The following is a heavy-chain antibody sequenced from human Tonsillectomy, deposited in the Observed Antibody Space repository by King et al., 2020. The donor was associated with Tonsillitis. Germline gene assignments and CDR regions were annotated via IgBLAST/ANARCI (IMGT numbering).Heavy chain of an antibody. Sequence: VTLKESGPALVKPTQTLTLTCTFSGFSLSTSGMRVSGIRQAPGKALEWLARIDWDDDKFYSTSLKTRVTISKDTSKHQVVLTLTNVDPVDTATYYCARSSPGEYFDYWGQGALVTVSS. CDR2: IDWDDDK. CDR3: ARSSPGEYFDY. J-gene: IGHJ4*02. CDR1: GFSLSTSGMR. V-gene: IGHV2-70*04. D-gene: IGHD3-16*01.